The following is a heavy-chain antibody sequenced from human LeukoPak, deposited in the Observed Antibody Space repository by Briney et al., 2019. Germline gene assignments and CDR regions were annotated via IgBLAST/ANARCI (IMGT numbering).Heavy chain of an antibody. V-gene: IGHV6-1*01. D-gene: IGHD7-27*01. CDR3: ARGTWGSTYYFDY. J-gene: IGHJ4*02. Sequence: SGPGLVKPSQTLSLTCAISGDSLSANNTAWNWIRQSPSRGPEWLGRTYYRSKWYSNYAVSVKSRITINPDTSKNQFSLQLNSVTPEDTAVYYCARGTWGSTYYFDYWGQGTLVTVSS. CDR1: GDSLSANNTA. CDR2: TYYRSKWYS.